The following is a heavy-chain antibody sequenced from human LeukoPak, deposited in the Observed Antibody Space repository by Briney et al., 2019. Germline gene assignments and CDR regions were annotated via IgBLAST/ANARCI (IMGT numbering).Heavy chain of an antibody. CDR2: ISGSGGST. D-gene: IGHD6-19*01. Sequence: GGSLRLSCAASGFTFSSYAMSWVRQAPGKGLEWVSAISGSGGSTYYADSVKGRFTISRDNSKNTLYLQMNSLRAEDTAVYYCARDGSIAVAGEGMDVWGQGTTVTVSS. V-gene: IGHV3-23*01. CDR1: GFTFSSYA. CDR3: ARDGSIAVAGEGMDV. J-gene: IGHJ6*02.